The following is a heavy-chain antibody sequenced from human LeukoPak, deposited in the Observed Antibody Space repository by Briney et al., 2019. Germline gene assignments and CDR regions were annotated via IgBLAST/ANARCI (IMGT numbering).Heavy chain of an antibody. Sequence: SETLSLTCTVSGGSISSGDYYWSWIRQPPGKGLEWIGYIYYSGSTYYNPSLKSRVTISVDTSKNQFSLKLSSVTAADTAVYYCARLTTSDAFDIWSQGTMVTVSS. CDR1: GGSISSGDYY. V-gene: IGHV4-30-4*01. D-gene: IGHD3-3*01. CDR2: IYYSGST. CDR3: ARLTTSDAFDI. J-gene: IGHJ3*02.